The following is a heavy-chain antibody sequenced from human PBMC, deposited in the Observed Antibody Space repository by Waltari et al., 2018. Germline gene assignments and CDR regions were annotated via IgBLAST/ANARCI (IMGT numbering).Heavy chain of an antibody. Sequence: VQLVESGGGLVQPGRSLKLSCASSAFTFIRYDMHVVCQATGKGLEWVSAIGTAGDTYYPGSVKGRFTIARENAKNSLYLQMNSLRAGDTAVYYCARSRKGVPAADYYYYGMDVWGQGTTVTVSS. J-gene: IGHJ6*02. CDR3: ARSRKGVPAADYYYYGMDV. V-gene: IGHV3-13*01. CDR1: AFTFIRYD. CDR2: IGTAGDT. D-gene: IGHD2-2*01.